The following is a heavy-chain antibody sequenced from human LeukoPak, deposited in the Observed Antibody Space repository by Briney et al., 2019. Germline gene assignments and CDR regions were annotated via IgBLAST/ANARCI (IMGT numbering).Heavy chain of an antibody. J-gene: IGHJ6*02. CDR2: IWYDGSNK. CDR3: ARVKGYSSSWYSYYYYYGMDV. Sequence: AGRSLRLSCAASGFTFSSYGMHWLRQAPGKGLEWVAVIWYDGSNKYYADSVKGRFTISRDNSKNTLYLQMNSLRAEDTAVYYCARVKGYSSSWYSYYYYYGMDVWGQGTTVTVSS. V-gene: IGHV3-33*01. CDR1: GFTFSSYG. D-gene: IGHD6-13*01.